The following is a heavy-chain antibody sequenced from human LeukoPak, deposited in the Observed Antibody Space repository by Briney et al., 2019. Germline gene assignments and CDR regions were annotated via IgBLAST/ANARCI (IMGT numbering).Heavy chain of an antibody. J-gene: IGHJ4*02. CDR2: IYSGGST. CDR1: GFTFSDYY. CDR3: AKTSSGSYRARPFHY. V-gene: IGHV3-53*01. D-gene: IGHD6-19*01. Sequence: GGSLRLSCAASGFTFSDYYVSWVRQAPGKGLEWVSVIYSGGSTYYADSVKGRFTISRDNSKNTLYLQMNSLRAEDTAVYYCAKTSSGSYRARPFHYWGQGTLVTVSS.